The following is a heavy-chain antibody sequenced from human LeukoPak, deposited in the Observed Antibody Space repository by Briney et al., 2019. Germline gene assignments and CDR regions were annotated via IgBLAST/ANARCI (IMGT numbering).Heavy chain of an antibody. J-gene: IGHJ6*03. V-gene: IGHV4-59*08. CDR3: ARVVPARPGYYYYYYMDV. CDR2: IYYSGST. D-gene: IGHD2-2*01. CDR1: GGSISSYY. Sequence: TSETLSLTCTVSGGSISSYYWSWIRQPPGKGLEWIGYIYYSGSTNYNPSLKSRVTISVDTSKNQFSLKLSSVTAADTAVYYCARVVPARPGYYYYYYMDVWGKGTTVTVSS.